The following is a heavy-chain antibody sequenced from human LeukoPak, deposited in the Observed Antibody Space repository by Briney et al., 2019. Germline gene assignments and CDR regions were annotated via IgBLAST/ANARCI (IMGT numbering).Heavy chain of an antibody. CDR2: LSNSGSGI. V-gene: IGHV3-23*01. Sequence: GGSLRLSCAASGFTFSNYGMSWVRQAPGKGLEWVSSLSNSGSGIYYADSVKGRFTISRDNSKNTLYLQMNSLRAEDTAVYYCAKDVYYDSSGYYETEYYFDYWGQGTLVTVSS. CDR3: AKDVYYDSSGYYETEYYFDY. J-gene: IGHJ4*02. D-gene: IGHD3-22*01. CDR1: GFTFSNYG.